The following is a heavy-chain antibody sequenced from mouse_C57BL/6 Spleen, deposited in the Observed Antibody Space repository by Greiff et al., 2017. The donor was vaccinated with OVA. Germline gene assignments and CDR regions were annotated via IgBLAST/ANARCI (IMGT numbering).Heavy chain of an antibody. CDR3: TTFITTVVAPFDY. CDR2: IDPEDGDT. CDR1: GFNIKDYY. V-gene: IGHV14-1*01. Sequence: VQLKESGAELVRPGASVKLSCTASGFNIKDYYMHWVKQRPEQGLEWIGRIDPEDGDTEYAPKFQGKATMTADTSSNTAYLQLSSLTSEDTAVYYCTTFITTVVAPFDYWGQGTTLTVSS. J-gene: IGHJ2*01. D-gene: IGHD1-1*01.